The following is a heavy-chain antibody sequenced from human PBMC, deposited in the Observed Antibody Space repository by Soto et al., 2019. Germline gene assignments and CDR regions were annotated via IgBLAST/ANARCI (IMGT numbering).Heavy chain of an antibody. D-gene: IGHD6-19*01. CDR1: GGSFSGYY. V-gene: IGHV4-34*01. CDR2: INHSGST. J-gene: IGHJ4*02. CDR3: ARRSAAGSKNFDY. Sequence: QVQLQQWGAGLLKPSETLSLTCAVYGGSFSGYYWSWIRQPPGKGLEWSGEINHSGSTNYNPSLKSRVTISVDTSKNKFSLKLRSVTAAETAVYYCARRSAAGSKNFDYWGQGTLVTVSS.